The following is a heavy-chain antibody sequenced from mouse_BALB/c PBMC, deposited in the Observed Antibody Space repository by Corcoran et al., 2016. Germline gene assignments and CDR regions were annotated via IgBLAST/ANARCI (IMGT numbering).Heavy chain of an antibody. J-gene: IGHJ2*01. CDR1: GYTFTNYG. CDR3: ARCDGYYG. D-gene: IGHD2-3*01. V-gene: IGHV9-3-1*01. Sequence: QIQLVQSGPELKKPGETVKISCKASGYTFTNYGMNWVKQAPGKGLKWMGWINTYTGEPTYADDFKGRFAFSLETSASTAYLQINNLKNEDTATYVCARCDGYYGWGQGTTLTVSS. CDR2: INTYTGEP.